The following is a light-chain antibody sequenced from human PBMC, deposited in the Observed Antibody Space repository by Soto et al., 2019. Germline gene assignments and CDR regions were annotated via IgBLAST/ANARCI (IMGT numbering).Light chain of an antibody. CDR3: QQYYNYPRT. Sequence: IQMTQSPSSLSASTGDRVTIACRASQGISSFLAWYQQKPGKAPKLLIYAASTLQSGVPSRFSGSGSGTDFTLTISCLQSEDFATYYCQQYYNYPRTFGQGTKVDI. CDR2: AAS. V-gene: IGKV1-8*01. J-gene: IGKJ1*01. CDR1: QGISSF.